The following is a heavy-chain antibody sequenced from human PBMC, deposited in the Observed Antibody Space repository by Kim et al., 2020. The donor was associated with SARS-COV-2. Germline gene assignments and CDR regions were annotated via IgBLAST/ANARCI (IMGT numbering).Heavy chain of an antibody. CDR1: GYSISIGYY. D-gene: IGHD3-10*01. CDR3: ARDAGTGTYYFDY. Sequence: SETLSLTCTVSGYSISIGYYWGWIQQPPGKGLEWIATIYHSGSTYYNPSLKSRVSISVDMSKNQFSLKLNSVTAADPAVYYCARDAGTGTYYFDYWGQGT. V-gene: IGHV4-38-2*02. CDR2: IYHSGST. J-gene: IGHJ4*02.